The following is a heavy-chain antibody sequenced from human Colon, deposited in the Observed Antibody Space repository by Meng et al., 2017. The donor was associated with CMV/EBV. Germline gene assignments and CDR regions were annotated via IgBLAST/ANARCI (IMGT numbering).Heavy chain of an antibody. CDR3: AKIPLGYSLSPLVGLDP. CDR2: IYHSGTT. Sequence: VRLLQSCPGRLQRLGTLSIFSSVSVVSLSSDNWWTWVRQPPGKGLEWIGEIYHSGTTNYNPFLKSRVTISVDKSKNQVSLNLSSVTAADTAVYFCAKIPLGYSLSPLVGLDPWGQGTLVTVSS. D-gene: IGHD5-18*01. CDR1: VVSLSSDNW. V-gene: IGHV4-4*02. J-gene: IGHJ5*02.